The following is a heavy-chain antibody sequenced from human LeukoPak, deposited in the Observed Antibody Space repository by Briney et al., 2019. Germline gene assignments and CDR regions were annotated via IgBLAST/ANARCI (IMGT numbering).Heavy chain of an antibody. CDR2: INHSGST. Sequence: SETLSLTCAVYGGSFSGYYWSWIRQPPGKGLEWIGEINHSGSTNYNPSLKSRVTISVDTSKNQFSLKLSSVTAADTAVYYCARVGGGRGIYYYGSGSYFDWFDPWGQGTLVTVSS. D-gene: IGHD3-10*01. CDR1: GGSFSGYY. V-gene: IGHV4-34*01. J-gene: IGHJ5*02. CDR3: ARVGGGRGIYYYGSGSYFDWFDP.